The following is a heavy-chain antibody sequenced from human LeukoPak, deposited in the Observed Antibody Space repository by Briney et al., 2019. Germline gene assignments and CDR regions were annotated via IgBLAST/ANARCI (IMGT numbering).Heavy chain of an antibody. CDR2: INPNSGGT. CDR3: ARSVTMIVVVISWFDP. D-gene: IGHD3-22*01. J-gene: IGHJ5*02. V-gene: IGHV1-2*02. CDR1: GYTFTSYG. Sequence: SVKVSCKASGYTFTSYGISWVRQAPGQGLEWMGWINPNSGGTNYAQKFQGRVTMTRDTSISTAYMELSRLRSDDTAVYYCARSVTMIVVVISWFDPWGQGTLVTVSS.